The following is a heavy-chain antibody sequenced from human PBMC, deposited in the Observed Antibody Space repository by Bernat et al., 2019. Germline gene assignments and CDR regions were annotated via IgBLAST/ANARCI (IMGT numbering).Heavy chain of an antibody. J-gene: IGHJ4*02. V-gene: IGHV4-39*01. CDR1: GGSISSSSYY. CDR3: ARRIAAAGTGFDY. D-gene: IGHD6-13*01. Sequence: QPQLQESGPGLVKPSETLSLTCTVSGGSISSSSYYWGWIRQPPGKGLEWIGSIYYSGSTYYNPSLKSRVTISVDTSKNQFSLKLSSVTAADAAVYYCARRIAAAGTGFDYWGQGTLVTVSS. CDR2: IYYSGST.